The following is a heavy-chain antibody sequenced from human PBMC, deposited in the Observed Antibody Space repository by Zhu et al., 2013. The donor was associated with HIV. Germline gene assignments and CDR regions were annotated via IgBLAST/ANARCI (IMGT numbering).Heavy chain of an antibody. CDR3: ARDGGELNGSYWYFDL. Sequence: QVHLVQSGAEVKKPGSSVRVSCKXSGXTFTQFVFNWVRLAPGQGLEWMGWINPNSGGTNYGQKFQGRVTMTRDTSISTAYMELSRLRSDDTAVYYCARDGGELNGSYWYFDLWGLAPWSLSPQ. CDR1: GXTFTQFV. CDR2: INPNSGGT. J-gene: IGHJ2*01. D-gene: IGHD1-26*01. V-gene: IGHV1-2*02.